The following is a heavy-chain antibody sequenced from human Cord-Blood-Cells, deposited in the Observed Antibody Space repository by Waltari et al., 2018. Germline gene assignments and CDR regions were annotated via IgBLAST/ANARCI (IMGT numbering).Heavy chain of an antibody. Sequence: QLQLQESGPGLVKPSETLSLTCTVSGGSISSSSYYWGWLRQPPGKGLEWIGSIYYSGSTYYNPSLKSRVTISVDTSKNQFSLKLSSVTAADTAVYYCSLTGEKRYYFDYWGQGTLVTVSS. CDR3: SLTGEKRYYFDY. CDR1: GGSISSSSYY. J-gene: IGHJ4*02. D-gene: IGHD7-27*01. V-gene: IGHV4-39*01. CDR2: IYYSGST.